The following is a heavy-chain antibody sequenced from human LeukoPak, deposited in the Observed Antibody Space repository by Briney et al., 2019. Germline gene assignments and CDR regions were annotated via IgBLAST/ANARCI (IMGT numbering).Heavy chain of an antibody. V-gene: IGHV1-2*02. J-gene: IGHJ6*03. CDR2: INPNSGGT. CDR3: ARGNIAAAGYYMDV. CDR1: GYTFTAYY. D-gene: IGHD6-13*01. Sequence: ASVTVSFTSSGYTFTAYYMHWVRHAPGQGLEWMGWINPNSGGTNYAQKFQGRVTMTSDTSISTAYMELSRLTSDDTAVYYCARGNIAAAGYYMDVWGKGTTVTVSS.